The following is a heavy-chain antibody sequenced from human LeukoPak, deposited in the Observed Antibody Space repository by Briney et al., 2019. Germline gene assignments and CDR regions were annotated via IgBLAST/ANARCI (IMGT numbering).Heavy chain of an antibody. CDR2: ISCRSSDI. CDR3: ARPRFTTSWDFDY. J-gene: IGHJ4*02. D-gene: IGHD6-13*01. V-gene: IGHV3-21*01. Sequence: GGSLRLSCAASGFTFSTYNMNWVRQALGKGLEWVSSISCRSSDIYYADSVKGRFTVSRDNAKNSLYLQMNSLRAEDTAVYFCARPRFTTSWDFDYWGQGALVTVSS. CDR1: GFTFSTYN.